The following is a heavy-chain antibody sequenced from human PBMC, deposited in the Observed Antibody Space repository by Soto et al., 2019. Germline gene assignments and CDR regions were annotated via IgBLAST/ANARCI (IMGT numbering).Heavy chain of an antibody. CDR2: ISAHNGNP. Sequence: QVHLVQSGAAVRKPGDSVKVSCKGSGYTFTTYGITWVRQAPGQGLERMGWISAHNGNPNYAQKLQGRVTVTRDTSTSTAYMELRNLRSDDTAVYYCARGRYVDYWGHGALVTVSS. J-gene: IGHJ4*01. CDR3: ARGRYVDY. CDR1: GYTFTTYG. D-gene: IGHD1-1*01. V-gene: IGHV1-18*01.